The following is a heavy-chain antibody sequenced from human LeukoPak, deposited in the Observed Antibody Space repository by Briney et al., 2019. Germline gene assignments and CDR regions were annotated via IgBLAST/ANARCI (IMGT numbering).Heavy chain of an antibody. CDR1: GFTFSSYW. V-gene: IGHV3-7*01. CDR3: ARDFRPVVGAAGTFDY. Sequence: GGSLRLSCAASGFTFSSYWMSWVRQAPGKGLEWVANIKQDGSEKYYVDSVKGRFTISRDNAKNSLYLQMNSLRAEDTAVYYCARDFRPVVGAAGTFDYWGQGTLVTVSS. J-gene: IGHJ4*02. D-gene: IGHD6-13*01. CDR2: IKQDGSEK.